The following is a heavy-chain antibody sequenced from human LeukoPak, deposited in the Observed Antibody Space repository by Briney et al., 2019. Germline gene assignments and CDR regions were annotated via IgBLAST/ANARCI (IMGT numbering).Heavy chain of an antibody. CDR3: TRVFVGDEYSSSGY. D-gene: IGHD6-13*01. J-gene: IGHJ4*02. V-gene: IGHV3-74*01. Sequence: GGSLRLSCAASGFTFSRYYMHWVRQAPGKGRVWVSRINSDGSSTTYADSVKGRFTISRDNAKNTLYLQMNSLKVEDTAVYYCTRVFVGDEYSSSGYWGQVILVTVSS. CDR1: GFTFSRYY. CDR2: INSDGSST.